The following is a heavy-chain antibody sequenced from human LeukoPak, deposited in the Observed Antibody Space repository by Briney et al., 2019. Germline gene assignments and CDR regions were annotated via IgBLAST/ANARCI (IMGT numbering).Heavy chain of an antibody. CDR3: ARVGGITLALAPSPFPDYNYYYMDV. J-gene: IGHJ6*03. CDR2: INWNGGST. D-gene: IGHD3-10*01. V-gene: IGHV3-20*04. CDR1: GFTFDDYG. Sequence: GGSLRLSCAASGFTFDDYGMSWVRQAPGKGLEWVSGINWNGGSTGYADSVKGRFTISRDNAKKSLYLQMNSLRAEDTAVYYCARVGGITLALAPSPFPDYNYYYMDVWGKGTTVTVSS.